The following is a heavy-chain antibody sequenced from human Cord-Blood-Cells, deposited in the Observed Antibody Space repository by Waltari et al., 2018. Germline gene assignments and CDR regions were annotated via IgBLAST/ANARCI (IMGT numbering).Heavy chain of an antibody. CDR3: ARVGAADIVVVPAANWFDP. CDR1: GGTFSSYA. J-gene: IGHJ5*02. V-gene: IGHV1-69*06. CDR2: IIPIFGTA. D-gene: IGHD2-2*01. Sequence: QVQLVQSGAEVKKPGSSVKVSCTASGGTFSSYAISWVRQAPGQGIEWMGGIIPIFGTANYAQKFQGRVTITADKSTSTAYMELSSLRSEDTAVYYCARVGAADIVVVPAANWFDPWGQGTLVTVSS.